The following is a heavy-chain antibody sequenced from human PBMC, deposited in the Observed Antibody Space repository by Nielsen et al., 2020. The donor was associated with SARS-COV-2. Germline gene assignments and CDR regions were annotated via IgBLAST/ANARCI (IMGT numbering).Heavy chain of an antibody. CDR1: GGSISSGDYY. Sequence: LRLSCTVSGGSISSGDYYWSWIRQPPGKGLEWIGYIYYSGSTYYNPSPKSRVTISVDTSKNQFSLKLSSVTAADTAVYYCARFLDGMDVWGQGTTVTVSS. V-gene: IGHV4-30-4*01. CDR2: IYYSGST. J-gene: IGHJ6*02. D-gene: IGHD3-3*01. CDR3: ARFLDGMDV.